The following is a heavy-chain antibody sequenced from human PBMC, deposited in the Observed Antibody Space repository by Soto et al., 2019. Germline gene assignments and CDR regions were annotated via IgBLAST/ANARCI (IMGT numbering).Heavy chain of an antibody. CDR3: ARGYWGSGGCYLRRDGFDV. V-gene: IGHV3-21*03. CDR1: GFTFSAYH. J-gene: IGHJ3*01. D-gene: IGHD2-15*01. CDR2: INPTSSHI. Sequence: EVQLVESGGGLVMPGGSLRLSCAASGFTFSAYHMNWVRQAPGKGLEWVSSINPTSSHIYYADSVRGRFTISRDDSKNAVSLQMNSLRTECAALYYCARGYWGSGGCYLRRDGFDVWGQGTMVTVSS.